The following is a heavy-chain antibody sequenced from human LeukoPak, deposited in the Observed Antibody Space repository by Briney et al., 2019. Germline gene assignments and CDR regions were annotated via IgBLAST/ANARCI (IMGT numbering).Heavy chain of an antibody. D-gene: IGHD3-22*01. CDR2: INSDGSTA. CDR1: GFTFSRFW. Sequence: PGGSLRLSCAASGFTFSRFWMHWVRHAPGKGLMWVSRINSDGSTATYADSVKGRFTISRDNAKDTLYLEMSSLRAEDTAVYYCARGTMIQGDNWFDPWGQGTLVTVSS. J-gene: IGHJ5*02. CDR3: ARGTMIQGDNWFDP. V-gene: IGHV3-74*01.